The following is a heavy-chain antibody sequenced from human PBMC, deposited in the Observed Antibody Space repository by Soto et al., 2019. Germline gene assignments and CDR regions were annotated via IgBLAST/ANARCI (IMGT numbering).Heavy chain of an antibody. CDR2: IYSSGST. V-gene: IGHV4-59*01. CDR1: GGSINNNY. J-gene: IGHJ4*02. Sequence: QVQLQESGPGLVKPSETLSLTCTVSGGSINNNYWSWIRQPPGKGLEWIGYIYSSGSTKYNPSLTSRVTISLDTSKNHFSLKLSSVTAADTAVYYCARGYASHDYWGQGTLVTVSS. D-gene: IGHD2-2*01. CDR3: ARGYASHDY.